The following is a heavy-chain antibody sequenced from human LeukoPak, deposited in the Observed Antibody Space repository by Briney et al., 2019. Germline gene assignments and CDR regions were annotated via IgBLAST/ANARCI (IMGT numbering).Heavy chain of an antibody. CDR2: IHYSGST. CDR1: GGSISTYY. V-gene: IGHV4-59*01. CDR3: ARVRVAVAGDAFDI. Sequence: PSETLSLTCTVSGGSISTYYWSWIRQPPGKGLEWIAYIHYSGSTNYNPSLKSRVTISVDTSKKHLSLKLSSVTAADTAVYYCARVRVAVAGDAFDIWGQGTMVTVSS. D-gene: IGHD6-19*01. J-gene: IGHJ3*02.